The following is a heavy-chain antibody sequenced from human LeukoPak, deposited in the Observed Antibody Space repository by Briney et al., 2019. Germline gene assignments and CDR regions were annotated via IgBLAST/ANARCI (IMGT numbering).Heavy chain of an antibody. CDR3: AKDREYYDFWSGYDY. V-gene: IGHV3-74*01. D-gene: IGHD3-3*01. CDR1: GFTFSSYW. J-gene: IGHJ4*02. CDR2: INSDGSTI. Sequence: PGGSLRLSCAASGFTFSSYWMHWVRQAPGKGPVWVSRINSDGSTISYADSVKGRFTISRDNAKNTLYLQMNSLRAEDTAVYYCAKDREYYDFWSGYDYWGQGTLVTVSS.